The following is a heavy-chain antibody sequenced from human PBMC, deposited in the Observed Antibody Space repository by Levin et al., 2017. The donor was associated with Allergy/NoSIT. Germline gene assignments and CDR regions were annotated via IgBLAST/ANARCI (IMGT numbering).Heavy chain of an antibody. CDR2: ISRSSSPI. Sequence: RGESLKISCAASGFTFSSYSMNWVRQAPGKGLEWVSYISRSSSPIYYADSVKGRFTISRDNAKNSLYLQVNSLRAEDTAVYYCARVGDRAYSYGDDFDYWGQGTLVTVSS. V-gene: IGHV3-48*01. CDR1: GFTFSSYS. CDR3: ARVGDRAYSYGDDFDY. J-gene: IGHJ4*02. D-gene: IGHD5-18*01.